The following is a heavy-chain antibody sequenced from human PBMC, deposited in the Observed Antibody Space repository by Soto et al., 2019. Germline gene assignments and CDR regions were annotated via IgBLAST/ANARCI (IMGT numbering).Heavy chain of an antibody. J-gene: IGHJ5*02. CDR2: IYSSGST. D-gene: IGHD3-3*01. V-gene: IGHV4-4*07. CDR1: GGAIGSHY. Sequence: SETLSLTCTISGGAIGSHYWTWIRQPAGKGLEWIGRIYSSGSTQYNPSLQSRVTMSLDTSKNQFSLRLESVTAADTTVYYCARGQRFSDWFDPWGQGTLVTVSS. CDR3: ARGQRFSDWFDP.